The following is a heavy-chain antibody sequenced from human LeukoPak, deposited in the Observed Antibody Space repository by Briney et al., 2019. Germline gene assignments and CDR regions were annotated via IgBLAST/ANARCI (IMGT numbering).Heavy chain of an antibody. CDR3: ARDDIAAAAFDY. CDR1: GGSISSGGYY. CDR2: IYYSGST. D-gene: IGHD6-13*01. V-gene: IGHV4-31*03. J-gene: IGHJ4*02. Sequence: ASETLSLTCTVSGGSISSGGYYWSWIRQHPGKGLEWIGYIYYSGSTYYNPSLKSRVTISVDTSKNQFSLKLSPVTAADTAVYYCARDDIAAAAFDYWGQGTLVTVSS.